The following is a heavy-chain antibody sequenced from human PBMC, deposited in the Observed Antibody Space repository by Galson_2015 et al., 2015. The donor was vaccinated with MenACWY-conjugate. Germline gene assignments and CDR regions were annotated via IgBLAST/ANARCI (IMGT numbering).Heavy chain of an antibody. CDR2: ISGSGGNT. CDR3: AKAPYSISVYRFDY. V-gene: IGHV3-23*01. Sequence: SLRLSCAASGFTFSNYAMNWVRQAPGKGLEWVSAISGSGGNTYYADSVKGQFTISRDNSKSTLFLQMNSLRGEDTAVYYCAKAPYSISVYRFDYGGQGALVTVSS. J-gene: IGHJ4*02. D-gene: IGHD6-13*01. CDR1: GFTFSNYA.